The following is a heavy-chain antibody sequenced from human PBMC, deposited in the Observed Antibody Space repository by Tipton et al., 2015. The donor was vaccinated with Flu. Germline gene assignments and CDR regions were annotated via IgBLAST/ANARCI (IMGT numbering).Heavy chain of an antibody. CDR2: IYHSGTT. V-gene: IGHV4-38-2*01. J-gene: IGHJ4*02. Sequence: LRLSCSVSGYSIRSAYYWGWVRRPPGKGLEWIGTIYHSGTTYYNPSLKSRLTISVDTSKNQFSLRLSSVTAADTAVYYCARHTGDSVRGVIDYWGQGTVVTVSS. CDR3: ARHTGDSVRGVIDY. D-gene: IGHD3-10*02. CDR1: GYSIRSAYY.